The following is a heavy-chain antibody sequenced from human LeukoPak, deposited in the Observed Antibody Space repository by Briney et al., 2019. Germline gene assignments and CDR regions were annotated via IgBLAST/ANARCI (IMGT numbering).Heavy chain of an antibody. Sequence: PGGSLRLSCAASGFTFDDYAMHWVRQAPGKGLEWVSGISWNSNTIGYADSVKGRFTISRDNAKNSLYLQMNSLRAEDTAVYYCAREKSYGADFDYWGQGTLVTVSS. CDR1: GFTFDDYA. J-gene: IGHJ4*02. CDR3: AREKSYGADFDY. V-gene: IGHV3-9*01. D-gene: IGHD4-17*01. CDR2: ISWNSNTI.